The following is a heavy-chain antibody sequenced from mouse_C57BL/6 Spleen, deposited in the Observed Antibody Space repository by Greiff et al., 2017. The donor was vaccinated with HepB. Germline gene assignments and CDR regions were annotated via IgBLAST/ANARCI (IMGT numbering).Heavy chain of an antibody. V-gene: IGHV5-9-1*02. CDR3: TREASDYYGSSYRYFHV. CDR1: GFTFSSYA. CDR2: ISSGGDYI. D-gene: IGHD1-1*01. J-gene: IGHJ1*03. Sequence: EVQLVESGEGLVKPGGSLKLSCAASGFTFSSYAMSWVRQTPEKRLEWVAYISSGGDYIYYADTVKGRFTISRDNARNTLYLQMSSLKSEDTAMYYCTREASDYYGSSYRYFHVWGTGTTVTVSS.